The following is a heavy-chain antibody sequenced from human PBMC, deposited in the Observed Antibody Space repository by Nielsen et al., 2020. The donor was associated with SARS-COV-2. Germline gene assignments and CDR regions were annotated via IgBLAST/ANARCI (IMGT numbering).Heavy chain of an antibody. CDR2: IRSKAYGGTT. Sequence: GESLKISCTASGFTFGDYAMSWFRQAPGKGLEWVGFIRSKAYGGTTEYAASVKGRFTISRDDSKSIAYLQMNSLKTEDTAVYYCTRDCSSASCYAYDALDIWGQGTMVTVPS. CDR3: TRDCSSASCYAYDALDI. V-gene: IGHV3-49*03. J-gene: IGHJ3*02. D-gene: IGHD2-2*01. CDR1: GFTFGDYA.